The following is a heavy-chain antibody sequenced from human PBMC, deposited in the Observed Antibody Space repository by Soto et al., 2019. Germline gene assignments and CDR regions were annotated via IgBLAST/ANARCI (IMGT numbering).Heavy chain of an antibody. CDR3: VKDNQVGATPHEYYQH. Sequence: GGSLRLSCSASGFTFSSYAMHWVRQAPGKGLEYVSAISSNGGSTYYADSVKGRFTISRDNSKNTLYLQMSSLRAEDTAVYYCVKDNQVGATPHEYYQHCGQGTLVTVSS. D-gene: IGHD1-26*01. CDR1: GFTFSSYA. CDR2: ISSNGGST. J-gene: IGHJ1*01. V-gene: IGHV3-64D*06.